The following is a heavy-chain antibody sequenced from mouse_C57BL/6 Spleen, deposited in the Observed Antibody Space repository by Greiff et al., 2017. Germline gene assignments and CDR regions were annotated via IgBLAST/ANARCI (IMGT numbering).Heavy chain of an antibody. J-gene: IGHJ1*03. CDR3: AMWDDGYSWYFDG. Sequence: QVQLQQSGAELVKPGASVKMSCKASGYTFTTYPIEWMKQNHGKSLEWSGNFHPYNDDTKYNEKFKGKATLTVEKSSSTVYLELSRLTSDDSAVDYCAMWDDGYSWYFDGWGTGTTVTVSS. CDR2: FHPYNDDT. V-gene: IGHV1-47*01. CDR1: GYTFTTYP. D-gene: IGHD2-3*01.